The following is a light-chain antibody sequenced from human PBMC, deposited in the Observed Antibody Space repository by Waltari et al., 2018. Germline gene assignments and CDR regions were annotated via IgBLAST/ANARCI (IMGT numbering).Light chain of an antibody. CDR1: SSDVGGYNH. CDR2: AVS. CDR3: SSYAGTNIWV. V-gene: IGLV2-8*01. J-gene: IGLJ3*02. Sequence: QSALTQPPSASGSPGQSVTISCTGTSSDVGGYNHVSWYQQHAGKVPKLMIYAVSQRPSGVPDRYSGSKSGNTASLTVSGLQPEDEADYYCSSYAGTNIWVFGGGTKLTVL.